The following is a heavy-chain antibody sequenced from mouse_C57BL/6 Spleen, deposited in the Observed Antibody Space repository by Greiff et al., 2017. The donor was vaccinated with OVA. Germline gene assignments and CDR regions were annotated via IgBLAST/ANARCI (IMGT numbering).Heavy chain of an antibody. CDR3: ARDGDGKAYFDY. V-gene: IGHV1-80*01. CDR1: GYAFSSYW. CDR2: IYPGDGDT. J-gene: IGHJ2*01. D-gene: IGHD2-1*01. Sequence: QVQLQQSGAELVKPGASVKISCKASGYAFSSYWMNWVKQRPGKGLEWIGQIYPGDGDTNYNGKFKGKATLTADKSSSTAYMQLSSLTSEDSAVYFCARDGDGKAYFDYWGQGTTLTVSS.